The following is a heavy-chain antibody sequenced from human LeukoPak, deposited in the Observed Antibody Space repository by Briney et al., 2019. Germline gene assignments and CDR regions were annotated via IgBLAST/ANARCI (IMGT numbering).Heavy chain of an antibody. CDR1: GGSMSSSTYY. CDR2: IYHSGST. Sequence: SETLSLTCTVSGGSMSSSTYYWGWIRQSPGKGLEWIGSIYHSGSTYYNPSLKSRVTISVDTSKNQFSLELSSVTAADTAVYYCARHLGIQLRFLDYWGQGTLVTVSS. V-gene: IGHV4-39*01. D-gene: IGHD5-18*01. CDR3: ARHLGIQLRFLDY. J-gene: IGHJ4*02.